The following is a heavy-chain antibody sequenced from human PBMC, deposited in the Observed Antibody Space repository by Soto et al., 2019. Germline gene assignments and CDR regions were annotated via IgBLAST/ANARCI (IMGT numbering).Heavy chain of an antibody. CDR1: GGSVSSGSYY. V-gene: IGHV4-61*01. Sequence: QVQLQESGPGLVKPSETRSLTCTVSGGSVSSGSYYWIWIRQPPGQGLEWIGYIYYSGSTNSNPDLKSRVTISVDTSKNQFSLKLSSVTAADTAVYYCARGGYNLNYFDYWGQGTLVTVSS. D-gene: IGHD1-1*01. CDR3: ARGGYNLNYFDY. J-gene: IGHJ4*02. CDR2: IYYSGST.